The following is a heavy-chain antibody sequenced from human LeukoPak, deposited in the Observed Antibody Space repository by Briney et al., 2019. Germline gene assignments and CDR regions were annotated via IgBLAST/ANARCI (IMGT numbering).Heavy chain of an antibody. CDR3: AKKGTVAGTGYFDY. V-gene: IGHV3-23*01. Sequence: PRGSLRLSCAASGVTLSSDAMSWVRQAPRKGPERVSGISGSGGSTYYADSVKGRFTISRDNSMNMVYLQMNSLRAEDTAVYYCAKKGTVAGTGYFDYWGQGTRVTVSS. CDR2: ISGSGGST. J-gene: IGHJ4*02. CDR1: GVTLSSDA. D-gene: IGHD6-19*01.